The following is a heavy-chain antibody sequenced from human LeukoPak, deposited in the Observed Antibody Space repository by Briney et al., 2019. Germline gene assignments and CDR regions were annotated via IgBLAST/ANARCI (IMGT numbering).Heavy chain of an antibody. Sequence: ASVKVPCKASGYIFTTYGITWVRQAPGQGLEWMGWISVYNDNTYYSQKLQGRVTMTTDTSTSTAYMELRSLRSDDTAVYYCAREGSDSSGWYDYWGQGTLVTVSS. CDR1: GYIFTTYG. CDR3: AREGSDSSGWYDY. CDR2: ISVYNDNT. D-gene: IGHD6-19*01. V-gene: IGHV1-18*01. J-gene: IGHJ4*02.